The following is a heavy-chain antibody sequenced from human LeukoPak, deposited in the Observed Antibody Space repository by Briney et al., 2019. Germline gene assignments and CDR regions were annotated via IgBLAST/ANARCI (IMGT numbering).Heavy chain of an antibody. J-gene: IGHJ3*02. Sequence: PGGSLRLSCAASGFTFSDYYMSWIRQAPGKGLEWVSYISSSGSTIYYADSVKGRFTISRDNAKNSLYLQMNSLRAEDTAVYYCARDSHYDFWSGFNAFDIWGQGTMVTVSS. V-gene: IGHV3-11*04. CDR2: ISSSGSTI. D-gene: IGHD3-3*01. CDR1: GFTFSDYY. CDR3: ARDSHYDFWSGFNAFDI.